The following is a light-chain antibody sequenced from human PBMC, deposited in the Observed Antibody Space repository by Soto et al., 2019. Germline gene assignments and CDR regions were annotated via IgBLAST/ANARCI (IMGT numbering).Light chain of an antibody. J-gene: IGLJ1*01. V-gene: IGLV1-40*01. CDR2: GNN. CDR3: QSYDSSLSSYV. Sequence: QAVVTQPPSMSGAPGQRVTISCTGSSSNIGAAYDVHWYQHLPGTAPKLLIYGNNNRPSGVPDRFSGSKSGTSASLAITGLQAGDEADYYCQSYDSSLSSYVFGTGTKVTVL. CDR1: SSNIGAAYD.